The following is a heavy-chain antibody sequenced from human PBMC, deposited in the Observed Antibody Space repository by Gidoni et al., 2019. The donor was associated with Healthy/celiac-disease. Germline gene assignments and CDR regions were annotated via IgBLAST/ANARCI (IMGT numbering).Heavy chain of an antibody. D-gene: IGHD1-26*01. V-gene: IGHV3-9*01. J-gene: IGHJ4*02. CDR2: ISWNSGSI. CDR1: VFTFDDYA. CDR3: AKVSEGGSYYYAPDY. Sequence: EVQLVASGVGLVQPGRSLRLSCAASVFTFDDYAMHWVRQAPGKGLELVSGISWNSGSIGDADSVKGRFTISRDNAKNSLYLQMNSLRAEDTALYYCAKVSEGGSYYYAPDYWGQGTLVTVSS.